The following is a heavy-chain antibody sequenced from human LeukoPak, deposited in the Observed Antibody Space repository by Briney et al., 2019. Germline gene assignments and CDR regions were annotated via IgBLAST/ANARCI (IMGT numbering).Heavy chain of an antibody. V-gene: IGHV1-2*02. D-gene: IGHD4-11*01. Sequence: GASVKVSCKASGYTFSGYYIHWVRQAPGHGLEWMGWINPNSGGTNYAQKFQGRVTLTRDTSINTAYMELSRLRSDDTAVYYCARVLGTTVTMGADYWGQGTLVTVSS. CDR3: ARVLGTTVTMGADY. CDR1: GYTFSGYY. CDR2: INPNSGGT. J-gene: IGHJ4*02.